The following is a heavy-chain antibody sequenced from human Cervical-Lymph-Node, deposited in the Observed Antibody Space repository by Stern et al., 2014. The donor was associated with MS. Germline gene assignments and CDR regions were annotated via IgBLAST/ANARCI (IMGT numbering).Heavy chain of an antibody. D-gene: IGHD3-3*01. J-gene: IGHJ4*02. V-gene: IGHV1-18*04. CDR2: ISGYNGKT. Sequence: QVQLVQSGAEVKKPGASVKVSCKATGYTFTSYGISWVRQAPGQGLEWMAWISGYNGKTNNAQKLQGRVTMTTDTSTNTAYMELRSLRSDDTAVYYCARDGGYDFWSGYYLDYWGQGTLVTVSS. CDR3: ARDGGYDFWSGYYLDY. CDR1: GYTFTSYG.